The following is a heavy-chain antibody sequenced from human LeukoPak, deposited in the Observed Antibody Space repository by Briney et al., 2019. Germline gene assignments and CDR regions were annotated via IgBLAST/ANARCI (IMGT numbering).Heavy chain of an antibody. D-gene: IGHD5-18*01. V-gene: IGHV3-30-3*01. J-gene: IGHJ2*01. Sequence: GGSLRLYCAASGFTFSSYAMHWVRQAPGNGLEWVADISYDGSNKYYADSVKGRFTISRDNSKNTLYLQMNSLRAEDTAVYYCARGAGGYSYGLGDWYFDLWGRGTLVTVSS. CDR1: GFTFSSYA. CDR3: ARGAGGYSYGLGDWYFDL. CDR2: ISYDGSNK.